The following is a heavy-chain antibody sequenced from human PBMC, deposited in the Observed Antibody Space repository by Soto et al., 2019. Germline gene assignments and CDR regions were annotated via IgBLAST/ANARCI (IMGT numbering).Heavy chain of an antibody. CDR3: ARLIGYCSAVSCSGH. D-gene: IGHD2-15*01. V-gene: IGHV4-59*08. CDR2: INYSGST. CDR1: GGSISTYY. J-gene: IGHJ4*02. Sequence: SETLSLTCTVTGGSISTYYWSWIRQPPGKGLEWIGYINYSGSTNYNPSLKSRVTISVDTSKNQFSLKLSSVTAADTAVYYCARLIGYCSAVSCSGHWGKGILVT.